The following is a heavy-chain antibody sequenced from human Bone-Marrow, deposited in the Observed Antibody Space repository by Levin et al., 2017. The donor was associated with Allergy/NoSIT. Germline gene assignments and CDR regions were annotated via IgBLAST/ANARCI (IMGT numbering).Heavy chain of an antibody. CDR3: ARHLHYDYVWGSYRFVD. Sequence: PGGSLRLSCIVSGGFVSNTYYHWGWIRQPPGRGLEWIGSIYQSGNTYYNPSLKSRLTMSVDTSKNEFSLKLSSVTAADTAIYYCARHLHYDYVWGSYRFVDWGQGSRVTVSS. V-gene: IGHV4-39*01. J-gene: IGHJ4*02. CDR1: GGFVSNTYYH. CDR2: IYQSGNT. D-gene: IGHD3-16*02.